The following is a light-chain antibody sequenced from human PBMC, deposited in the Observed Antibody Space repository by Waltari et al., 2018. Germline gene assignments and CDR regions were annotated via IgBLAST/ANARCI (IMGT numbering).Light chain of an antibody. Sequence: QSVLTQPPSVSAAAGRRVHTPCSGSPPDIGTHYVSWSQPLPGAAPKLLIYDNNKRPSGIPDRFSGSKSGTSATLGITGLQTGDEADYYCGSWDTSLSGVVFGGGTKLTVL. CDR3: GSWDTSLSGVV. J-gene: IGLJ3*02. V-gene: IGLV1-51*01. CDR1: PPDIGTHY. CDR2: DNN.